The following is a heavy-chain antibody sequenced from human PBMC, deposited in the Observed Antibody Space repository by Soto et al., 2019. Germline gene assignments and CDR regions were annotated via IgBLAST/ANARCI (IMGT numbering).Heavy chain of an antibody. Sequence: SETLSLTCSLSTGSLSTFYWNWIRQPAGGKGLEWIGRIYASGSANYNPSLKSRVTMSVDTSKNQVSLKMNSVTAADTAMYFCGGSAIPGGGWSAPWGRGTLVTVSS. D-gene: IGHD2-2*01. CDR1: TGSLSTFY. J-gene: IGHJ5*02. CDR3: GGSAIPGGGWSAP. CDR2: IYASGSA. V-gene: IGHV4-4*07.